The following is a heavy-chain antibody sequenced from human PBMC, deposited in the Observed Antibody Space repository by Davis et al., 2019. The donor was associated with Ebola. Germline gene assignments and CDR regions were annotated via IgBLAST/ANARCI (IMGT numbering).Heavy chain of an antibody. V-gene: IGHV3-9*01. CDR1: GFTFDDYA. CDR3: AKGLYDSSGSDWFDP. Sequence: SLKISCAASGFTFDDYAMHWVRQTPGKGLEWVSGISWNSGSIGYADSVKGRFTISRDNAKNSLYLQMNSLRAEDTALYYCAKGLYDSSGSDWFDPWGQGTLVTVSS. J-gene: IGHJ5*02. D-gene: IGHD3-22*01. CDR2: ISWNSGSI.